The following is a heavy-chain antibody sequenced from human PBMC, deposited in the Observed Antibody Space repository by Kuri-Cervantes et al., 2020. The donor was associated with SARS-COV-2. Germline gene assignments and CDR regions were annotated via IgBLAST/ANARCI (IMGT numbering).Heavy chain of an antibody. D-gene: IGHD2-15*01. J-gene: IGHJ6*02. V-gene: IGHV3-11*01. CDR1: GFTFSDYY. CDR3: ARQGYCSGGSCYSGAMDV. CDR2: ISSSGGIYM. Sequence: GESLKISCAASGFTFSDYYMSWIRQAPGKGLEWVSYISSSGGIYMQYADSVKGRFTISSDSAKKSLYLEMNSLRAEDTAVYYCARQGYCSGGSCYSGAMDVWGQGTTVTVSS.